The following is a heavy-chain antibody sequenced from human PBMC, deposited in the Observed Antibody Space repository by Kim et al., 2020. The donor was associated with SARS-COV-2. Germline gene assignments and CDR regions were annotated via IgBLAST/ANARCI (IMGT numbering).Heavy chain of an antibody. CDR2: IYSGGST. CDR1: GFTVSSNY. Sequence: GGSLRLSCAASGFTVSSNYMSRVRQAPGKGLEWVSVIYSGGSTYYADSVKGRFTISRDNSKNTLYLQMNSLRAEDTAVYYCARLYYGSGSSRIPYYFDYWGQGTLVTVSS. D-gene: IGHD3-10*01. J-gene: IGHJ4*02. CDR3: ARLYYGSGSSRIPYYFDY. V-gene: IGHV3-53*01.